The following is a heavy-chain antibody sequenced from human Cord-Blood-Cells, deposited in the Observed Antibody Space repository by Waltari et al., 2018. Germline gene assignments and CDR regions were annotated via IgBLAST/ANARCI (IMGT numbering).Heavy chain of an antibody. Sequence: QLQLQESGPGLVKPSETLSLTCTVSGGSISSSSYYWGWIRQPPGKGLEWIGSIYYSGSTYYIPSLKSRVTISVDTSKNQFSLKLSSVTAADTAVYYCAREGSGYDFDYWGQGTLVTVSS. CDR2: IYYSGST. CDR1: GGSISSSSYY. D-gene: IGHD5-12*01. V-gene: IGHV4-39*02. CDR3: AREGSGYDFDY. J-gene: IGHJ4*02.